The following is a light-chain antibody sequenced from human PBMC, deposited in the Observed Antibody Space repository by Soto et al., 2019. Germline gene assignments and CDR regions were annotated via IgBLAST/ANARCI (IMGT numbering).Light chain of an antibody. CDR1: QTISSL. V-gene: IGKV1-5*03. CDR2: KAS. Sequence: DIQMTQSPSTLSGPVGDRVTITCRASQTISSLLAWYQQKPGKAPKLLIYKASTLKSGVPSRFSGSGSGTEFTLTISSLQPDDFATYYCQHYNSYSEAFGQATKVDIK. CDR3: QHYNSYSEA. J-gene: IGKJ1*01.